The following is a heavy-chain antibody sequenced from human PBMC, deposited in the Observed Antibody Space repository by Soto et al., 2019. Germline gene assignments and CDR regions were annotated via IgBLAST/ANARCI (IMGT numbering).Heavy chain of an antibody. D-gene: IGHD2-15*01. V-gene: IGHV3-23*01. CDR3: ATQGYCSGGSCYVAPIDY. J-gene: IGHJ4*02. Sequence: GSLRLSCAASGFTFSSYAMSWVRQAPGKGLEWVSAISGSGGSTYYADSVKGRFTISRDNSKNTLYLQMNSLRAEDTAVYYCATQGYCSGGSCYVAPIDYWGQGTLVTVSS. CDR2: ISGSGGST. CDR1: GFTFSSYA.